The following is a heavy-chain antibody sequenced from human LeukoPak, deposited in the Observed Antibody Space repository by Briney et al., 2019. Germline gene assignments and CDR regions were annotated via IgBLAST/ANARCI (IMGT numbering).Heavy chain of an antibody. Sequence: PGRSLRLSCTASGFTFSSYGMHWVRQAPGKGLEWMAVLSSDGTKKYYADSVKGRFTISRDNSKNTLYLQMNSLRAEDTAFYYCAKDQRGYNYGELGYFDYWGQGTLVTVSS. CDR3: AKDQRGYNYGELGYFDY. D-gene: IGHD5-18*01. CDR1: GFTFSSYG. J-gene: IGHJ4*02. CDR2: LSSDGTKK. V-gene: IGHV3-30*18.